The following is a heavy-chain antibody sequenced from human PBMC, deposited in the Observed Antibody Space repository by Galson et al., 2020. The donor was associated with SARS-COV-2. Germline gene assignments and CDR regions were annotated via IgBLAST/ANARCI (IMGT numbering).Heavy chain of an antibody. V-gene: IGHV3-11*01. CDR1: GFTFSDYY. Sequence: GGSLRLSCAASGFTFSDYYMSWIRQAPGKGLEWVSYISSSGSTIYYADSVKGRFTISRDNAKNSLYLQMNSLRAEDTAVYYCARSGGWPYYYYYYMDGWGKGTTVTVSS. CDR3: ARSGGWPYYYYYYMDG. J-gene: IGHJ6*03. D-gene: IGHD6-19*01. CDR2: ISSSGSTI.